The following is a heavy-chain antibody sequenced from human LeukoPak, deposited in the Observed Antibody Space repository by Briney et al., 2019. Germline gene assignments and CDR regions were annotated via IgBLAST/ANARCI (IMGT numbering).Heavy chain of an antibody. CDR2: INPSVGST. Sequence: ASVKVSCKASGYTFTSYYMHWVRQAPGQGLEWMGVINPSVGSTSYAQKFQGRVTMTRDTSTSTVYMELSSLRSEDTAVYYCAREVEINNAFDIWGQGTMVTVSS. D-gene: IGHD5-24*01. CDR3: AREVEINNAFDI. CDR1: GYTFTSYY. V-gene: IGHV1-46*01. J-gene: IGHJ3*02.